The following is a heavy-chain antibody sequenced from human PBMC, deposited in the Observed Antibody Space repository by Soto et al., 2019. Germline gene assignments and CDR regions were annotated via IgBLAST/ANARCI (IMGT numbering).Heavy chain of an antibody. CDR2: ISSSSSTI. CDR1: GFTFSSYS. CDR3: AREGYDFWSGYYPRWFDP. V-gene: IGHV3-48*02. D-gene: IGHD3-3*01. Sequence: GGSLRLSCAASGFTFSSYSMNWVRQAPGKGLEWVSYISSSSSTIYYADSVKGRFTISRDNAKNSLYLQMNSLRDGDTAVYYCAREGYDFWSGYYPRWFDPWGQGTLVTVSS. J-gene: IGHJ5*02.